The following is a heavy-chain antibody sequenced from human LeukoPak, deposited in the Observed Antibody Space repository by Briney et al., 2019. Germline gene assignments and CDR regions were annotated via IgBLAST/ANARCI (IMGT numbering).Heavy chain of an antibody. CDR3: AREGLMVRGVPDLEYYYGMDV. CDR2: ISISGNII. CDR1: GFTFSEHY. V-gene: IGHV3-11*01. D-gene: IGHD3-10*01. J-gene: IGHJ6*02. Sequence: PGGSLRLSCAASGFTFSEHYMSWIRQAPGKGLEWLSYISISGNIIYYADSVKGRFTISRDNTKNSLYLQMNSLRAEDTAVYYCAREGLMVRGVPDLEYYYGMDVWGQGTTVTVSS.